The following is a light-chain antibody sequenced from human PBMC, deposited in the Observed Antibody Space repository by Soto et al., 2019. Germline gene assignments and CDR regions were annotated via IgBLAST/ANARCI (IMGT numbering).Light chain of an antibody. CDR3: QQYNSWPPIT. Sequence: EIVMTQSPGTLSVSPGEGATLFCRASQSVRTKLAWYQQRAGQAPRLLMYGASTRATGIPDRCSGSGSGTEITLTISSLQSEDFAVYYCQQYNSWPPITFGQGTRLEIK. J-gene: IGKJ5*01. CDR1: QSVRTK. CDR2: GAS. V-gene: IGKV3-15*01.